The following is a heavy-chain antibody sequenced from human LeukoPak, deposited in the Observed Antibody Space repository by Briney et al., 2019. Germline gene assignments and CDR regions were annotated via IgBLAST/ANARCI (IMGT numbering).Heavy chain of an antibody. CDR3: VKDRASSSWYGAFDI. CDR2: IGGTGGTT. J-gene: IGHJ3*02. V-gene: IGHV3-64D*06. CDR1: GFAFSTYS. D-gene: IGHD6-13*01. Sequence: GGSLRLSRSASGFAFSTYSMHWVRQAPGKGLEYVSAIGGTGGTTFYSDSVKGRFTISRDNSKNTVYLQMTSLRAEDTALYFCVKDRASSSWYGAFDIWGRGTMVTVSS.